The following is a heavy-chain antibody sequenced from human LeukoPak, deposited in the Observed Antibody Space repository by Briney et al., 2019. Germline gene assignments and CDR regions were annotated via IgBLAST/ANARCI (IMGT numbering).Heavy chain of an antibody. Sequence: PSETLSLTCTVSGYSISSGYYWGWIRQPPGKGLEWIGSIYYSGSTYYNPSLKSRVTISVDTSKNQFSLKLSSVTAADTAVYYCARVGAAAGYIDYWGQGTLVTVSS. CDR3: ARVGAAAGYIDY. J-gene: IGHJ4*02. V-gene: IGHV4-38-2*02. D-gene: IGHD6-13*01. CDR1: GYSISSGYY. CDR2: IYYSGST.